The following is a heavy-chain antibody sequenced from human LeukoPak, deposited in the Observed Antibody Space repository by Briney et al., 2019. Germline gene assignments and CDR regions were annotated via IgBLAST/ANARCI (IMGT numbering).Heavy chain of an antibody. CDR1: GYSFTDYI. D-gene: IGHD6-19*01. V-gene: IGHV1-2*02. CDR2: INPKSGGT. Sequence: VSVKVSCKASGYSFTDYILHWVRQAPGEGLEWMGWINPKSGGTNFAQKYQGGVTMTADTSIDTAYVELSNLKFDDTAIYFCARSSSGWPLYFDYWGQGTLVTVSS. J-gene: IGHJ4*02. CDR3: ARSSSGWPLYFDY.